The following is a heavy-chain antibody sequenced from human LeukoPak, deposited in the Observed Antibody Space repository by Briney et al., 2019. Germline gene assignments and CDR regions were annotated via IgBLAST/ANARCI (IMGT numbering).Heavy chain of an antibody. CDR1: GFTFSTYP. Sequence: GGSLRLSCAASGFTFSTYPMYWVRQAPGRGPEYVSGINNNGDRTYYAKSVKGRFTISRDNSKNTLYLQVGSLRAEDMAVYYCARGQPVGGTRDPFDYWGQGTLVTVSS. J-gene: IGHJ4*02. V-gene: IGHV3-64*01. CDR2: INNNGDRT. CDR3: ARGQPVGGTRDPFDY. D-gene: IGHD6-19*01.